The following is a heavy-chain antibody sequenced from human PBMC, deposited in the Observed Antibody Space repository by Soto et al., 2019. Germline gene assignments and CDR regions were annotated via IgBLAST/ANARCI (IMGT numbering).Heavy chain of an antibody. J-gene: IGHJ6*02. CDR2: ISYDGSNK. V-gene: IGHV3-30*18. CDR1: GFTFSSYG. D-gene: IGHD3-3*01. CDR3: AKDILRFLEWLAFYGMDV. Sequence: QVQLVESGGGVVQPGRSLRLSCAASGFTFSSYGMHCVRQAPGKGLEWVAVISYDGSNKYYADSVKGRFTISRDNSKNTVYLKMNSLRAEDTAVYYCAKDILRFLEWLAFYGMDVWGQGTTVTVSS.